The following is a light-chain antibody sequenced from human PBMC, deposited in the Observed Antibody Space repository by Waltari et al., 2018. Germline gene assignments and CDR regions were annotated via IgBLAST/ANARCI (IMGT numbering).Light chain of an antibody. CDR2: KDN. CDR3: QSTDNSNTYLYWM. V-gene: IGLV3-25*03. J-gene: IGLJ3*02. CDR1: TLTKQY. Sequence: SYDLTQPPSVSVSPGQTARIPCSGDTLTKQYAYWYQQKPGQAPVLGIYKDNERPAGIPERFPGAGSGTTVTFTISGVQAEDEADYYCQSTDNSNTYLYWMFGGGTKLTVL.